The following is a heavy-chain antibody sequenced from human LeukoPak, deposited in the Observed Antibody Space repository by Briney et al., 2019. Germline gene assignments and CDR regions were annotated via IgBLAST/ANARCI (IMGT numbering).Heavy chain of an antibody. CDR1: VWFFRGQY. D-gene: IGHD5-12*01. CDR2: INHSGST. V-gene: IGHV4-34*01. J-gene: IGHJ4*02. CDR3: ASGWSGYDLTLRY. Sequence: SETLSLTCVVCVWFFRGQYWIWLRQPPGKGLEWIGEINHSGSTNYNPSLKSRVTISVDTSKNQFSLKLSSVTDTDASVYYCASGWSGYDLTLRYWGQGTLVTVSS.